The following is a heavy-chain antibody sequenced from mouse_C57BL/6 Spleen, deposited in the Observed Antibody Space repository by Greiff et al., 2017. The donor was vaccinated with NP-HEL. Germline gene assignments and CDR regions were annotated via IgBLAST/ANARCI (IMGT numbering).Heavy chain of an antibody. V-gene: IGHV5-4*01. D-gene: IGHD2-5*01. Sequence: EVKLVESGGGLVKPGGSLKLSCAASGFTFSSYAMSWVRQTPEKRLEWVATISDGGSYTYYPDNVKGRFTLSRDNAKNNLYLQMSHLKSEDTAMYYCAREGSKGYFDYGGKGTTLTVSS. CDR3: AREGSKGYFDY. J-gene: IGHJ2*01. CDR2: ISDGGSYT. CDR1: GFTFSSYA.